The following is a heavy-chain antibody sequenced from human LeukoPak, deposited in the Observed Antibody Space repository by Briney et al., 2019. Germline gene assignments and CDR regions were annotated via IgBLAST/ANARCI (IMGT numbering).Heavy chain of an antibody. V-gene: IGHV1-46*01. CDR2: INPSSGST. CDR1: GYTFTSYG. J-gene: IGHJ4*02. Sequence: ASVKVSCKASGYTFTSYGISWVRQSPGQGLEWMGIINPSSGSTTYAQKFQARVTMTRDTSTSTVYMELSSLRSEDTAVYYCARDVLTAAAAPGFDYWGQGTLVTVSS. CDR3: ARDVLTAAAAPGFDY. D-gene: IGHD6-13*01.